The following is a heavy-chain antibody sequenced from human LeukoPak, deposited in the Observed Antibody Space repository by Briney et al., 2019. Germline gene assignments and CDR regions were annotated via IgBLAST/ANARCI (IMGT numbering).Heavy chain of an antibody. Sequence: ASVKVSCKASGGTFSSYAISWVRQAPGQGLEWMGRIIPIFGIANYAQKFQGRVTITADKSTSTAYMELSSLRSEDTAVYYCARGPYDSSGYLEGHRDNWFDPWGQGTLVTVSS. V-gene: IGHV1-69*04. CDR2: IIPIFGIA. CDR1: GGTFSSYA. CDR3: ARGPYDSSGYLEGHRDNWFDP. J-gene: IGHJ5*02. D-gene: IGHD3-22*01.